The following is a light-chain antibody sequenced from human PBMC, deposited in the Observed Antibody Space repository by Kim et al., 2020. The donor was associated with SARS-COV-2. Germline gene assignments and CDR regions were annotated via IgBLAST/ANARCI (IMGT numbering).Light chain of an antibody. CDR3: QQHDNWPYT. CDR1: QSVRSN. CDR2: GAY. J-gene: IGKJ2*01. V-gene: IGKV3-15*01. Sequence: SVSPGERVTRSCRASQSVRSNLDWYQQKPGQSPRLVIYGAYTRATGVPARFSGSGSGTEFTLSISSLESEDFALYYCQQHDNWPYTFGQGTKLEI.